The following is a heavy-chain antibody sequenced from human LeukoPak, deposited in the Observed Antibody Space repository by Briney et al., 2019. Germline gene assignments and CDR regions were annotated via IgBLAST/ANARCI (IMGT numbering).Heavy chain of an antibody. CDR3: ASGGGWVFFN. D-gene: IGHD6-19*01. Sequence: GGSLRLSCAASGFTFSNHGMHWVRQAPGKGPEWVALIWYDGSNKYYGDSVKGRFTISRDNARNSQFLHMNSLRAEDTAVYYCASGGGWVFFNWGRGTLVTVSS. J-gene: IGHJ4*02. CDR2: IWYDGSNK. CDR1: GFTFSNHG. V-gene: IGHV3-33*03.